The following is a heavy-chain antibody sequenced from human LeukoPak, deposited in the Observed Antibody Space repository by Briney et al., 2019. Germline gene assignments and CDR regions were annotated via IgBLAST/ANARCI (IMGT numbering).Heavy chain of an antibody. CDR2: LRGDGET. Sequence: GGSLRLSCAASGFSFSHYAMSWVRQAPTRGLEWVSSLRGDGETFYADSVKGRFTLSRDDSRNTVLLQLNNLRVDDTAVYYCARARWISSADAVCRGQGNLVTVSS. D-gene: IGHD2-2*03. CDR1: GFSFSHYA. CDR3: ARARWISSADAVC. V-gene: IGHV3-23*01. J-gene: IGHJ4*02.